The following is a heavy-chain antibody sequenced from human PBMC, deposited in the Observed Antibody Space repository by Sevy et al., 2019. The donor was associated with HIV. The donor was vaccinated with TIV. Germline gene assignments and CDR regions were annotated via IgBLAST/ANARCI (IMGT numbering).Heavy chain of an antibody. CDR1: GFTFSSYG. CDR3: ASGPYYYASRSQNFDY. D-gene: IGHD3-10*01. V-gene: IGHV3-33*01. Sequence: GGSLRLSCAASGFTFSSYGMHWVRQAPGKGLEWVALIWYDGTNKYDADSVKGRFTISRDNSKNTLYLQMNSLRAEDTAVYYCASGPYYYASRSQNFDYWGPGTLVTVSS. J-gene: IGHJ4*02. CDR2: IWYDGTNK.